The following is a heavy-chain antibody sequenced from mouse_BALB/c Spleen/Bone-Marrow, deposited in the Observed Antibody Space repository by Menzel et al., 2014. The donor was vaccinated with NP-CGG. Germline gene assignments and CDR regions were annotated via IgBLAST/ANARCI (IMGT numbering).Heavy chain of an antibody. J-gene: IGHJ3*01. D-gene: IGHD2-12*01. CDR1: GFSLTSYS. CDR3: AKEGRFRSTIITTFAY. Sequence: VQLQESGPGLVAPSQSLSITCTVSGFSLTSYSVSWVRQPPGKGLEWLGVIWGDGSTNYHSALISRLSINKDNSKSQVFLKLNSLQTDDTATYYCAKEGRFRSTIITTFAYWGQGTLVTVSA. CDR2: IWGDGST. V-gene: IGHV2-3*01.